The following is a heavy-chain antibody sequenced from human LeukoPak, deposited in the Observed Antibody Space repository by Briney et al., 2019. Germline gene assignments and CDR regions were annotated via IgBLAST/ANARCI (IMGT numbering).Heavy chain of an antibody. CDR1: GFTFSSYG. CDR3: ARGSSGWYGNLDAFDI. Sequence: GGSLRLSCAAAGFTFSSYGMHWVRQAPGKGLEWVAFIRYDGSNKYYADSVKGRFTISRDNSKNTLYLQMNSLRAEDTAVYYCARGSSGWYGNLDAFDIWGQGTMVTVSS. J-gene: IGHJ3*02. V-gene: IGHV3-30*02. D-gene: IGHD6-19*01. CDR2: IRYDGSNK.